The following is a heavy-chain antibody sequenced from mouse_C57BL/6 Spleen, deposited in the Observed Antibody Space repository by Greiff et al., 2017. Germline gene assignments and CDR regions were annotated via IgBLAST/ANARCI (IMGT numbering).Heavy chain of an antibody. V-gene: IGHV1-80*01. Sequence: LQQPGASVKISCKASGYAFSSYWMNWVKQRPGKGLEWIGQIYPGDGDTNYNQKFKGKSTLTVDKSSSTAYMQLSSLTSEDSAVYYCARNYGSSLYYFDYWGQGTTLTVSS. D-gene: IGHD1-1*01. CDR1: GYAFSSYW. CDR2: IYPGDGDT. J-gene: IGHJ2*01. CDR3: ARNYGSSLYYFDY.